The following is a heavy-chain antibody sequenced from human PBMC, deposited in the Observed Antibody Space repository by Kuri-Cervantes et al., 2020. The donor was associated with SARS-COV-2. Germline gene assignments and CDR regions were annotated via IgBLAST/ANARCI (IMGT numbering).Heavy chain of an antibody. CDR1: AYSISSDYY. CDR3: ARGQGYCSGGSCYFRWFDP. D-gene: IGHD2-15*01. V-gene: IGHV4-38-2*01. Sequence: SETLSLTCAVSAYSISSDYYWGWIRQPPGEGLEWIGNIYHSGSTYYNPSLKSRVTISVDTSKNQFSLKLSSVTAADTAVYYCARGQGYCSGGSCYFRWFDPWGQGTLVTVSS. J-gene: IGHJ5*02. CDR2: IYHSGST.